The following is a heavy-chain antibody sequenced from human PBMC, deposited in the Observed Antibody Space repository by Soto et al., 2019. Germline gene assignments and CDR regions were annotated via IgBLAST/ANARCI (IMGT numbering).Heavy chain of an antibody. V-gene: IGHV3-11*01. Sequence: PVGSMRLSCAAWGFTFSAYYMSWIRQAPGKGLEWVSYISSSGSTIYYADSVKGRFNISRDNAKNSLYLQMNSLRAEDTAVYYCARDAHEYGGPFDYWGQGTLVTVSS. CDR2: ISSSGSTI. CDR1: GFTFSAYY. CDR3: ARDAHEYGGPFDY. D-gene: IGHD4-17*01. J-gene: IGHJ4*02.